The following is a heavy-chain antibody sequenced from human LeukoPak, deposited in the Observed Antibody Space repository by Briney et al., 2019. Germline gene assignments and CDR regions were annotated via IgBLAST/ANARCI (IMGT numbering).Heavy chain of an antibody. CDR3: AGGYCSSTSCYTCAFDI. D-gene: IGHD2-2*02. V-gene: IGHV1-69*01. CDR1: GGTFSSYA. CDR2: IIPIFGTA. Sequence: SVKVSCKASGGTFSSYAISWVRQAPGQGLEWMGGIIPIFGTANYAQKFQGRVTITADESTSTAYMELSSLRSEDTAVYYCAGGYCSSTSCYTCAFDIWGQGTMVTVSS. J-gene: IGHJ3*02.